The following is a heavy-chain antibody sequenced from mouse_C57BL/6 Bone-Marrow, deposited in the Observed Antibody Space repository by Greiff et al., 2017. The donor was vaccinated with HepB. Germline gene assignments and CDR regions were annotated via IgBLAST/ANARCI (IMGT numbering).Heavy chain of an antibody. V-gene: IGHV1-26*01. CDR3: ARLGRQFAY. J-gene: IGHJ3*01. Sequence: EVQLQQSGPELVKPGASVKISCKASGYTFTDYYMNWVKQSPGKSLEWIGDINPNNGGTSYNQKFKGKATLTVDKSSSTAYMELRSLTSEYSAVYYCARLGRQFAYWGQGTLVTVSA. D-gene: IGHD4-1*01. CDR1: GYTFTDYY. CDR2: INPNNGGT.